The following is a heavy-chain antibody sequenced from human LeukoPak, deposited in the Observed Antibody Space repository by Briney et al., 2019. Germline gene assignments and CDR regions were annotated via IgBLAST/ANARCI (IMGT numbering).Heavy chain of an antibody. V-gene: IGHV4-39*01. CDR1: AGSISSSSYY. J-gene: IGHJ4*02. CDR3: ARFNPAAGSFCFDY. CDR2: IYYSGST. D-gene: IGHD6-13*01. Sequence: SETLSLTCTVSAGSISSSSYYWAWIRQPPGKGLEWIGNIYYSGSTYYNPSLKSRVTMSVDTSKNQFSLKLSSVTAADTAVYYCARFNPAAGSFCFDYWGQGTLVTVSS.